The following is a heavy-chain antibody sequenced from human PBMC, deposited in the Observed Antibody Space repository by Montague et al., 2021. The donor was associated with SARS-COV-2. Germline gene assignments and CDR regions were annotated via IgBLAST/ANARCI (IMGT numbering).Heavy chain of an antibody. CDR1: GGSFSTYS. CDR3: ARLGDGVVPSPILGVGPYYSYYYMDV. Sequence: SETLSLTCAVHGGSFSTYSWDWIRQPAGKGLEWIGEILHGGSTNYNPSLKSRVTISADTSKNQFSLKLTSVAAADTAVYYCARLGDGVVPSPILGVGPYYSYYYMDVWGKGTTVTVSS. V-gene: IGHV4-34*12. CDR2: ILHGGST. D-gene: IGHD3-10*01. J-gene: IGHJ6*03.